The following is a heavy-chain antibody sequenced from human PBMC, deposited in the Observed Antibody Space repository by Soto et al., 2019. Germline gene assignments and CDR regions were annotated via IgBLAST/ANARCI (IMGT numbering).Heavy chain of an antibody. CDR1: GITFINYW. V-gene: IGHV3-7*01. J-gene: IGHJ5*02. CDR3: AAWDISNP. D-gene: IGHD2-15*01. Sequence: SGGSLRLACVGSGITFINYWMNWVRQTPGKGLEWVANIKPDGSAKAYVDSVKGRFTVSRDNAKNSLYLQMNSLRAEDTAVYFCAAWDISNPWGQGTLVTVSS. CDR2: IKPDGSAK.